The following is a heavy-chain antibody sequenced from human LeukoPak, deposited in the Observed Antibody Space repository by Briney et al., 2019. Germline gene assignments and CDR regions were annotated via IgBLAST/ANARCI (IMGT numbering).Heavy chain of an antibody. CDR1: GYTFTSYD. CDR3: ARALAGTAELDV. J-gene: IGHJ6*04. V-gene: IGHV1-8*01. D-gene: IGHD1-1*01. Sequence: DSVKVSCTASGYTFTSYDIHWVRQATGQGLEWMGRMNPNSGNTGDAQKFQGRVTMTRDPSISTAYMELSNLRSEDTGVYFCARALAGTAELDVWGKGTTVTVSS. CDR2: MNPNSGNT.